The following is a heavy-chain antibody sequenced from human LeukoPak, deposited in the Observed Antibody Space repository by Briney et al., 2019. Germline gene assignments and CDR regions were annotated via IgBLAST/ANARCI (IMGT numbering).Heavy chain of an antibody. Sequence: GASMKVSCKASGYTFTGYYLHWVRQAPGRGLEWLGWINPNSGGTNYPQEFQVRVTMTRDTSINTAYMEMSGLRSDDTAVYYCARAPVGAVVTEFYFDYWGQGTLATVSS. D-gene: IGHD2-21*02. J-gene: IGHJ4*02. CDR1: GYTFTGYY. CDR3: ARAPVGAVVTEFYFDY. V-gene: IGHV1-2*02. CDR2: INPNSGGT.